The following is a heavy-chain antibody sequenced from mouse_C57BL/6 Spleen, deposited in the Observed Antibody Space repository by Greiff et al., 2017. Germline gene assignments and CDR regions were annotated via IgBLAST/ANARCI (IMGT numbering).Heavy chain of an antibody. D-gene: IGHD1-1*01. CDR1: GYTFTSYW. Sequence: QVQLQQPGAELVRPGSSVKLSCKASGYTFTSYWMHWVKQRPIQGLEWIGNIDPSDSETHYNQKFKDKATLTVDKSSSTAYMQLSSLTSEDSAVYYCARPYGSSYVWYFDVWGTGTTVTVSS. V-gene: IGHV1-52*01. J-gene: IGHJ1*03. CDR3: ARPYGSSYVWYFDV. CDR2: IDPSDSET.